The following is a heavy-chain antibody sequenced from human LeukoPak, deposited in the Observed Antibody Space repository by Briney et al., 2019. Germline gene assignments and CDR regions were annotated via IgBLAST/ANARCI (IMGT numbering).Heavy chain of an antibody. Sequence: PSETLSLTCTVSGGSISSYYWSWIRQPPGKGLERIGYIYYSGSTNYNPSLKSRVTISVDTSKNQFSLKLSSVTAADTAVYYCARGSGWYADDDYWGQGTLVTVSS. CDR3: ARGSGWYADDDY. CDR1: GGSISSYY. CDR2: IYYSGST. J-gene: IGHJ4*02. D-gene: IGHD6-19*01. V-gene: IGHV4-59*01.